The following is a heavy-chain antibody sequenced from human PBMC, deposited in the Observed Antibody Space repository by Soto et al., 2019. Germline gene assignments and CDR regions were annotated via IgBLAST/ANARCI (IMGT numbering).Heavy chain of an antibody. Sequence: SVKVSCKASGDTFCRFTINWVRQAPGQGLEWMGGIKPISDITNYAQRFQGRVTFTADASTSTVYLELSSLRSEDTAMYYCARDPSTINKLIGVWFDPWGQGTLVTVSS. D-gene: IGHD4-4*01. V-gene: IGHV1-69*13. CDR1: GDTFCRFT. J-gene: IGHJ5*02. CDR2: IKPISDIT. CDR3: ARDPSTINKLIGVWFDP.